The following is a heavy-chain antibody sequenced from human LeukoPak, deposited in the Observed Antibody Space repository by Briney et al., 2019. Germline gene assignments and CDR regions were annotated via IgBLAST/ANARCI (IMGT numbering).Heavy chain of an antibody. CDR1: GGTFSGYA. CDR2: IIPIFGIA. D-gene: IGHD6-13*01. V-gene: IGHV1-69*04. J-gene: IGHJ5*02. CDR3: ASGGWATAAAGHNWFDP. Sequence: ASVKVSCKASGGTFSGYAISWVRQAPGQGLEWMGRIIPIFGIANYAQKFQGRVTITADKSTSTAYMELSSLRSEDTAVYYCASGGWATAAAGHNWFDPWGQATLVTVSS.